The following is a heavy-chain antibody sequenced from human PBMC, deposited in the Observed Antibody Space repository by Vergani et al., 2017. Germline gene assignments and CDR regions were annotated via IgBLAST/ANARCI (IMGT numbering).Heavy chain of an antibody. CDR3: ARDDASAWYFY. V-gene: IGHV3-23*01. J-gene: IGHJ4*02. CDR1: GFTFSIYA. Sequence: EVQLLESGGDLVQPGGSLRLSCAASGFTFSIYAMSWVRQAPGKGLEWVSAISGSGGSKYYADSVKGRFTISRDNSKNTLYLQLNSLRAEDTAVYYCARDDASAWYFYWGQGTLVTVS. CDR2: ISGSGGSK. D-gene: IGHD6-19*01.